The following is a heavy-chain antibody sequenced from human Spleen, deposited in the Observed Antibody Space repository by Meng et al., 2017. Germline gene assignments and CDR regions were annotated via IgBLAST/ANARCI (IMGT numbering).Heavy chain of an antibody. J-gene: IGHJ4*02. D-gene: IGHD3-10*01. CDR3: MDGSSGSWDY. CDR1: GFTFSNAW. V-gene: IGHV3-15*01. CDR2: IKSKTDGGTT. Sequence: GESLKISCAASGFTFSNAWMSWIRQAPGKGLEWVGRIKSKTDGGTTDYAAPVKGRFTISRDDSKDTLFLEMNRLKTEDTAVYYCMDGSSGSWDYWGQGTLVTVSS.